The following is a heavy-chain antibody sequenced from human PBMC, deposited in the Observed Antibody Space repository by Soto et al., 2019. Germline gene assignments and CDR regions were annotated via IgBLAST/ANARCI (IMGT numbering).Heavy chain of an antibody. CDR2: IYYSGST. J-gene: IGHJ4*02. CDR1: GGSVSSGSYY. V-gene: IGHV4-61*01. CDR3: ATVPAARLDFDY. Sequence: PSETLSLTCTVSGGSVSSGSYYWSWIRQPPGKGLEWIGYIYYSGSTNYNPSLKSRVTISVDTSKNQFSLKLSSVTAADTAVYYCATVPAARLDFDYWGQGTLVTVSS. D-gene: IGHD2-2*01.